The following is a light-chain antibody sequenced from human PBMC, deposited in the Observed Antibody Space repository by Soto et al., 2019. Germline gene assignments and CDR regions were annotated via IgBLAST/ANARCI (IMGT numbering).Light chain of an antibody. CDR2: SAS. CDR3: QQFGSSPLT. J-gene: IGKJ4*01. CDR1: QSVGNNY. Sequence: EIVLTQSPGTLSLSPGERATLSCRASQSVGNNYLAWYQQKPGQAPRLLIYSASTRATGIPGRFSGSGSGTDFTLTITRLEPEDFAVYYCQQFGSSPLTFGGGTKVEIQ. V-gene: IGKV3-20*01.